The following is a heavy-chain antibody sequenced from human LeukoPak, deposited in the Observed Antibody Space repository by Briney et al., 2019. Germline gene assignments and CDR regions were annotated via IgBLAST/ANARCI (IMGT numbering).Heavy chain of an antibody. Sequence: ASVNVSCKASGYTFTSYAMNWVRQPPAQGLEWMGWINTNTGNPTYSQGFTGRFVFSLDTSVTTAYLQISSLKAEDTAVYYCVRDVGNYDSRGYYLGWFDPWGQGTLVTVFS. CDR2: INTNTGNP. D-gene: IGHD3-22*01. J-gene: IGHJ5*02. CDR3: VRDVGNYDSRGYYLGWFDP. CDR1: GYTFTSYA. V-gene: IGHV7-4-1*02.